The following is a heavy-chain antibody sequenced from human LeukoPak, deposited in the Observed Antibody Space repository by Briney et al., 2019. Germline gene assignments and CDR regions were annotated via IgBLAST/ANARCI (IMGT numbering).Heavy chain of an antibody. CDR1: GLTFSGSA. CDR2: IRSKANNYTT. J-gene: IGHJ4*02. CDR3: SSGLSVRRSNNTPVDY. Sequence: GGSLRLSCAASGLTFSGSAMHWVRQASGKGLEWVGRIRSKANNYTTAYAASVKGRFTISRDDSKNTAYLQMNSLKTEDTAVYYCSSGLSVRRSNNTPVDYWGQGTLVTVSS. V-gene: IGHV3-73*01. D-gene: IGHD1-1*01.